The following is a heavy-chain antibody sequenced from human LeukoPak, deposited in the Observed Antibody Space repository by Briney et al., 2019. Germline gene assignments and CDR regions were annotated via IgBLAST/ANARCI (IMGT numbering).Heavy chain of an antibody. CDR3: TREKVLAVAAKNYYYGMDV. V-gene: IGHV3-13*01. CDR1: GFIVSNYD. CDR2: VCVGGDT. Sequence: GGSLRLSCAASGFIVSNYDMHWVRQRAGKGLEWVSTVCVGGDTFYIDSVEGRFTSSRDDAKNSLFLQMNSLRGGDTAVYDCTREKVLAVAAKNYYYGMDVWGQGTTVTVSS. J-gene: IGHJ6*02. D-gene: IGHD6-19*01.